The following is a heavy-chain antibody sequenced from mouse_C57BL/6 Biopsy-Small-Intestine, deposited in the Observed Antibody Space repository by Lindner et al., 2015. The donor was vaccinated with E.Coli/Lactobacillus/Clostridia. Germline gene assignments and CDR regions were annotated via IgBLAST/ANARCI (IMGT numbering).Heavy chain of an antibody. CDR3: TRRASTGFRDY. CDR2: INPYNGGT. CDR1: GYTFTDYY. Sequence: VQLQESGPELVKPGDSVKISCKASGYTFTDYYMNWVKQSHGKSLEWIGVINPYNGGTSYNQKFKAKATLTVDKSSNTAYMQLMSLTSEDSAVYYCTRRASTGFRDYWGQGTTLTVSS. V-gene: IGHV1-19*01. D-gene: IGHD3-2*02. J-gene: IGHJ2*01.